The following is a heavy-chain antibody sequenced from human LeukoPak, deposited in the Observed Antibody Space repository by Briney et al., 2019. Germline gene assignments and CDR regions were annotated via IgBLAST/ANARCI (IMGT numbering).Heavy chain of an antibody. D-gene: IGHD3-10*01. Sequence: GGTLRLSCAASGFTFSSYGMSWVRQAPGKGLEWVSAISGSGGSTYYADSVKGRFTISRDNSKNTLYLQMNSLRAEDTAVYYCATRITMVRGVLHWGQGTLVTVSS. CDR3: ATRITMVRGVLH. J-gene: IGHJ4*02. CDR2: ISGSGGST. V-gene: IGHV3-23*01. CDR1: GFTFSSYG.